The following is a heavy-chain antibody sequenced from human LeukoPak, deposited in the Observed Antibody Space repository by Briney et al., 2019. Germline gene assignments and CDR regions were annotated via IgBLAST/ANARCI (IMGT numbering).Heavy chain of an antibody. CDR3: ASYKGYYYDSSGYYGCFDY. D-gene: IGHD3-22*01. J-gene: IGHJ4*02. CDR1: GGSISSSSYY. V-gene: IGHV4-39*07. CDR2: IYYSGST. Sequence: PSETLSLTCTVSGGSISSSSYYWGWIRQPPGKGLEWIGSIYYSGSTYYNPSLKSRVTISVDTSKNQFSLKLSSVTAADTAVYYCASYKGYYYDSSGYYGCFDYWGQGTLVTVSS.